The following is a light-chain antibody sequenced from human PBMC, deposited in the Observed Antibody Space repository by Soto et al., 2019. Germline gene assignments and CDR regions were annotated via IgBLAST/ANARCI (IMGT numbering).Light chain of an antibody. CDR1: SSDVGSYNL. CDR3: CSYAGSSSYV. J-gene: IGLJ1*01. CDR2: EGS. Sequence: QSVLTQPASVSGSPGQSITISCTGTSSDVGSYNLVSWYQQTPSKAPKLMIYEGSKRPSGVSNRFSGYKSGNTASLTISGLQAEDEADYYCCSYAGSSSYVFGTGTKVTVL. V-gene: IGLV2-23*01.